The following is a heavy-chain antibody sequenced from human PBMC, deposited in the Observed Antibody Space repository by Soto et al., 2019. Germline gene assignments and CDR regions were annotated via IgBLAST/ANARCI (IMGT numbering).Heavy chain of an antibody. CDR3: ARQPSMVRGVIAMDV. CDR2: IYPRDSDT. D-gene: IGHD3-10*01. V-gene: IGHV5-51*01. CDR1: GYIFTNYW. J-gene: IGHJ6*02. Sequence: PGESLKISCEGSGYIFTNYWIGWVRQMPGKGLEWMGIIYPRDSDTRYSPSFQGQVTISADKSISTAYQQWSSLKASDTAMYYCARQPSMVRGVIAMDVWGQGTTVTVSS.